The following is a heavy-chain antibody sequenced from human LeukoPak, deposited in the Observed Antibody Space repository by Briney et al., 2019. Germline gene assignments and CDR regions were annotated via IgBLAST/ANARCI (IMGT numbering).Heavy chain of an antibody. CDR3: ARGPFGDYDNWFDP. CDR2: IFYTGSA. J-gene: IGHJ5*02. V-gene: IGHV4-59*11. D-gene: IGHD4-17*01. CDR1: GGSISTHY. Sequence: SETLSLTCTVSGGSISTHYWAWIRQSPGKGLEWLGYIFYTGSADYNPSLKSRVTMSVDTSKNHFSLYLRSVTAADTAMHYCARGPFGDYDNWFDPWGQGTLVTVSS.